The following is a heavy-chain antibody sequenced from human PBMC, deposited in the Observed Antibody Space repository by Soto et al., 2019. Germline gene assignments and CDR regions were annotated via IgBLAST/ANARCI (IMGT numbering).Heavy chain of an antibody. CDR1: GFTFSSYS. CDR3: ARVRPLAAFDI. J-gene: IGHJ3*02. Sequence: GGSLRLSCAASGFTFSSYSMNWVRQAPGKGLEWVSYISSSSSTIYYADSVKGRFTISRDNAKNSLYLQMNSLRAEDTAVYYCARVRPLAAFDIWGQGTMVTVSS. CDR2: ISSSSSTI. V-gene: IGHV3-48*01. D-gene: IGHD6-25*01.